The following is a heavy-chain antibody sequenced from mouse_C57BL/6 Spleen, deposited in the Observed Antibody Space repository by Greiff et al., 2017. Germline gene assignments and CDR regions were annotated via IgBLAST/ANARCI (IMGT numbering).Heavy chain of an antibody. J-gene: IGHJ2*01. CDR1: GYTFTSYW. CDR3: AIFITTVVATGYFDY. D-gene: IGHD1-1*01. V-gene: IGHV1-74*01. CDR2: IHPSDSDT. Sequence: QVQLKESGAELVKPGASVKVSCKASGYTFTSYWMHWVKQRPGQGLEWIGRIHPSDSDTNYNQKFKGKATLTVDKSSSTAYMQLSSLTSEDSAVYYCAIFITTVVATGYFDYWGQGTTLTVSS.